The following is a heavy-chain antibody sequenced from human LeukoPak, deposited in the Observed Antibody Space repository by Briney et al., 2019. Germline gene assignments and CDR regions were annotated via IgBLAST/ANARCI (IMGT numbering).Heavy chain of an antibody. CDR3: ARGYSYGYRIDY. CDR2: INSDGSNT. V-gene: IGHV3-74*03. CDR1: GFTFSSYS. Sequence: PGGSLRLSCAASGFTFSSYSMRWVRQAPGKGLVWVSRINSDGSNTTYADSVKGRFTITRDNAKRTLYLQMNSLRVEDTTVYYCARGYSYGYRIDYWGQGTLVTVSS. J-gene: IGHJ4*02. D-gene: IGHD5-18*01.